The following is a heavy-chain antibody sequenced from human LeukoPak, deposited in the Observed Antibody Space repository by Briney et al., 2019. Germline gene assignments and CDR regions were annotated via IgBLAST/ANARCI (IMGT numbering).Heavy chain of an antibody. CDR1: GFTFSSYG. V-gene: IGHV3-33*01. Sequence: GRSLRLSCAASGFTFSSYGMHWVRQAPGKGLEWVAVIWYDGSNKYYADSVKGRFTISRDNSKNTLYLQMNSLRAEDTAVYYRAREGYSGYDDYWGQGTLVTVSS. CDR2: IWYDGSNK. D-gene: IGHD5-12*01. CDR3: AREGYSGYDDY. J-gene: IGHJ4*02.